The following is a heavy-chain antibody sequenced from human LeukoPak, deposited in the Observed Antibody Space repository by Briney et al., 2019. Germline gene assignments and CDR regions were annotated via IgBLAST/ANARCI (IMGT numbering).Heavy chain of an antibody. V-gene: IGHV4-59*01. CDR3: ARRANTAPPYYFDY. CDR2: VYYSGGT. CDR1: DDSMSSYY. Sequence: PSVTLSLTCAVSDDSMSSYYWNWIRQPPGKGLEWIGYVYYSGGTNYNPSLKSRVTISLDTSKNQFSLKLSSVTAADTAVYYCARRANTAPPYYFDYWGQGTLVTVSP. D-gene: IGHD5-18*01. J-gene: IGHJ4*02.